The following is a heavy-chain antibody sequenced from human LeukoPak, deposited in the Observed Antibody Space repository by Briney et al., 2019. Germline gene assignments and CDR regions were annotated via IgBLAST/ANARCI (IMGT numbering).Heavy chain of an antibody. CDR1: GGSISSGDYY. V-gene: IGHV4-30-4*01. D-gene: IGHD1-7*01. CDR2: IYYSGST. CDR3: AREYNWNYGQIDY. J-gene: IGHJ4*02. Sequence: PSQTLSLTCTVSGGSISSGDYYWSWIRQPPGKGLEWIGYIYYSGSTYYNPSLKSRVTISVDTSKNQFSLKLSSVTAADTAVYYCAREYNWNYGQIDYWGQGSLVTVSS.